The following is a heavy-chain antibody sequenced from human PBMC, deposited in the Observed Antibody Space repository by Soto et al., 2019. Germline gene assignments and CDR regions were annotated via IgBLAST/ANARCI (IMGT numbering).Heavy chain of an antibody. CDR3: ARLPAANRHRYYYGMDV. CDR2: IYPGDSDT. V-gene: IGHV5-51*01. CDR1: GYSFTSYW. Sequence: LGESLKISCKGSGYSFTSYWIGWVRQMPGKSLEWMGIIYPGDSDTRYSPSFQGQVTISADKSISTAYLQWSSLKASDTAMYYCARLPAANRHRYYYGMDVWGQGTTVTVSS. J-gene: IGHJ6*02. D-gene: IGHD2-2*01.